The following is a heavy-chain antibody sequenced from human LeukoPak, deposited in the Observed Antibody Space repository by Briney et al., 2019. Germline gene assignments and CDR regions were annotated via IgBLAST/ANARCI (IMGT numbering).Heavy chain of an antibody. V-gene: IGHV3-7*01. Sequence: PGGSLRLSCAASGFTFSSYWMSWVRQAPGKGLEWVANIKQDGSEKYYVDSVKGRFTISRDNAKNSLYLQMSSLRAEDTAVYYCAREGPGSGTYFVDYWGKGTLVTVSS. CDR1: GFTFSSYW. D-gene: IGHD1-26*01. CDR3: AREGPGSGTYFVDY. CDR2: IKQDGSEK. J-gene: IGHJ4*02.